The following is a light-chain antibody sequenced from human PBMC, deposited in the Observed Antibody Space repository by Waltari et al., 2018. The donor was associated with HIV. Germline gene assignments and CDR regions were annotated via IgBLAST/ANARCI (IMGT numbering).Light chain of an antibody. J-gene: IGLJ1*01. CDR2: GNT. Sequence: QSVLTQPPSVSGAPGQRVTIPCTGSSPNIGAGYDVHWFQQLPGTAPKLLIYGNTNRPSGVPDRFSGSKSGTSASLAITGLQAEDEGDYYCQSYDSGLSAYVFGTGTKVTVL. CDR3: QSYDSGLSAYV. CDR1: SPNIGAGYD. V-gene: IGLV1-40*01.